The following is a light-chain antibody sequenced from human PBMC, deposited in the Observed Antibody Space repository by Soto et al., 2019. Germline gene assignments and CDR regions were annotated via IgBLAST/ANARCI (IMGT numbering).Light chain of an antibody. V-gene: IGKV1-12*01. CDR2: AAS. J-gene: IGKJ1*01. CDR3: QQANAFPRT. Sequence: DIQMTQSPSSVSASVGDRVSITCRASQGIGSQLAWYQQKPGKAPKLLIQAASTLQRGVPSRFSGSGSGTDFTLTISSLQSEDFATYYCQQANAFPRTFGQGTKVEIE. CDR1: QGIGSQ.